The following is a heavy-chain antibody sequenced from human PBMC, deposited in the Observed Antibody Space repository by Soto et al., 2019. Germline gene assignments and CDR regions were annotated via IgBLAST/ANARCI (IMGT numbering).Heavy chain of an antibody. V-gene: IGHV1-18*01. D-gene: IGHD3-3*01. Sequence: EASVKVSCKASGYTFTSYGISWVRQAPGQGLEWMGWISAYNGNTNYAQKLQGRVTMTTDTSTSTAYMELRSLRSDDTAVYYCARVGITIFGVVMGWFDPWGQGTLVTVSS. CDR2: ISAYNGNT. CDR3: ARVGITIFGVVMGWFDP. CDR1: GYTFTSYG. J-gene: IGHJ5*02.